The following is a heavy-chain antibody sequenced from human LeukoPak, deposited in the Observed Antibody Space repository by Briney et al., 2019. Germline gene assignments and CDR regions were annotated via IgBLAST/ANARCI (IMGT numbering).Heavy chain of an antibody. D-gene: IGHD4-17*01. J-gene: IGHJ4*02. CDR1: GFTFSSYA. V-gene: IGHV3-64*01. CDR2: ISSNGGST. Sequence: GGSLRLSCAASGFTFSSYAMHWVRQAPGKGLEYVSAISSNGGSTYYANSVKGRFTISRDNSKNTLYLQMGSLRAEDMAVYYCAGDRTTVPSFDYWGQGTLVTVSS. CDR3: AGDRTTVPSFDY.